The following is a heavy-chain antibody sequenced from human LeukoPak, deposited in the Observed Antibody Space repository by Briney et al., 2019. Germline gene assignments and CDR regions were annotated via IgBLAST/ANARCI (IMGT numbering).Heavy chain of an antibody. Sequence: GGSLRLSCAASGLTFSSHWMHWVRQAPGKGLVWVSRITNDGSSTTYADSVKGRLTISRDNAKNMLYLQVNGLRAEDTAVYYCATRQGGNPAYWGQGTLVTVSS. CDR2: ITNDGSST. J-gene: IGHJ4*02. V-gene: IGHV3-74*01. CDR1: GLTFSSHW. D-gene: IGHD1-14*01. CDR3: ATRQGGNPAY.